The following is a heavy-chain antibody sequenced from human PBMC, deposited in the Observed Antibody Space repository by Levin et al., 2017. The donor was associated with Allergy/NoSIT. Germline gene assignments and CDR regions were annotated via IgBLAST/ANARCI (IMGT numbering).Heavy chain of an antibody. CDR2: INHSGST. Sequence: SETLSLTCAVYGGSFSGYYWSWIRQPPGKGLEWIGEINHSGSTNYHPSLKSRVTISVDTSKNQFSLKLSSVTAADTAVYYCARGGVITMVRGVITAQYDYWGQGTLVTVSS. V-gene: IGHV4-34*01. J-gene: IGHJ4*02. D-gene: IGHD3-10*01. CDR3: ARGGVITMVRGVITAQYDY. CDR1: GGSFSGYY.